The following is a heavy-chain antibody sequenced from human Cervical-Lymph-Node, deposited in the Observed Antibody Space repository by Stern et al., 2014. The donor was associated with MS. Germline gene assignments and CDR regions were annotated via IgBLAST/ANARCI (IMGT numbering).Heavy chain of an antibody. CDR1: GFTFSTHG. Sequence: QGQLVESGGGVVKPGRSLRLSCAASGFTFSTHGMNWVRLAQGKGMEWVSGIYNHGTDGNYADSVMQRFTITRDNSKTTIALQRNSLRTEDTAVYYCARNQNDHGFGLWGQGTLFTVSA. CDR3: ARNQNDHGFGL. D-gene: IGHD1-1*01. V-gene: IGHV3-30*03. J-gene: IGHJ5*02. CDR2: IYNHGTDG.